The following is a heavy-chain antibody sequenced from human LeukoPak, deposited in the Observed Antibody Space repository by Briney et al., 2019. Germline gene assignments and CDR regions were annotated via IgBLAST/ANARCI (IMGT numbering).Heavy chain of an antibody. CDR2: ISGSASTT. D-gene: IGHD3-10*01. Sequence: GGSLRLSCAASGFRFSSYEMKWVRQAPGKVLEWVSHISGSASTTYYADSVKGRFTISRDNAKNPLYLQMNSLRAEDTAIYYCARDASYHYGSGSYDDYWGQGTLVTVSS. CDR3: ARDASYHYGSGSYDDY. V-gene: IGHV3-48*03. J-gene: IGHJ4*02. CDR1: GFRFSSYE.